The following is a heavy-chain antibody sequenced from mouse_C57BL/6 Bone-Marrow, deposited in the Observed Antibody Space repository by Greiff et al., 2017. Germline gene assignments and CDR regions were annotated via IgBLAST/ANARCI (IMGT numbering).Heavy chain of an antibody. Sequence: VQRVESGPGLMQPSQSLSITCTVSGFSLTSYGVHWVRQSPGKGLEWLGVIWCGGSTDYNAAFISRLSISKDNSKSRVFFKMNSLQADDTAIYYCARTYYYNWGFDYWGQGTLVTVSA. V-gene: IGHV2-2*01. J-gene: IGHJ3*01. D-gene: IGHD2-10*01. CDR2: IWCGGST. CDR1: GFSLTSYG. CDR3: ARTYYYNWGFDY.